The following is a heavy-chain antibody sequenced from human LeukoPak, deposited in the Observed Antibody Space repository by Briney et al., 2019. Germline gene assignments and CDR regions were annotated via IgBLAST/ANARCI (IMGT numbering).Heavy chain of an antibody. CDR2: IDSGRTII. CDR1: GFTFTTYE. V-gene: IGHV3-48*03. D-gene: IGHD4/OR15-4a*01. Sequence: GGSLRLSCAASGFTFTTYEMNWVRQAPGKGLEWLSNIDSGRTIIYYAGSVRGRFTISRDNAKNSLYLQMNRLRADDTAVYYCARRVPYYGMDVWGPGTTVTVSS. J-gene: IGHJ6*02. CDR3: ARRVPYYGMDV.